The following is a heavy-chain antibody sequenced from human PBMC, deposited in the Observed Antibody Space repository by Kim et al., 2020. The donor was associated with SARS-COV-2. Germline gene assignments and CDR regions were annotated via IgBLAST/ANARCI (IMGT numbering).Heavy chain of an antibody. D-gene: IGHD1-26*01. CDR2: ITSGSTTM. CDR3: ARNRVGAANFDY. V-gene: IGHV3-48*02. J-gene: IGHJ4*02. CDR1: GFTFSSYS. Sequence: GGSLRLSCAASGFTFSSYSMNWVRRAPGKGLEWVSYITSGSTTMYYADSVKGRFTISRDNAKSSLYLQMNSLRDEDTAVYYCARNRVGAANFDYWGQGTLVTVSS.